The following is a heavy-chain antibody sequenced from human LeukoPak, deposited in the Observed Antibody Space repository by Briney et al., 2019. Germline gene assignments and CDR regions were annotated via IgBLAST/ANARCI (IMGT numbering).Heavy chain of an antibody. J-gene: IGHJ4*02. CDR1: GGSFSGYY. CDR3: ARGFVYCSSTSCYSPYFDY. V-gene: IGHV4-34*01. CDR2: INHSGST. D-gene: IGHD2-2*01. Sequence: SETLSLTCAVYGGSFSGYYWSWLRQPPGKGLEWIGEINHSGSTNYNPSLKSRVTISVDTSKNRFSLKLSSVTAADTAVYYCARGFVYCSSTSCYSPYFDYWGQGTLVTVSS.